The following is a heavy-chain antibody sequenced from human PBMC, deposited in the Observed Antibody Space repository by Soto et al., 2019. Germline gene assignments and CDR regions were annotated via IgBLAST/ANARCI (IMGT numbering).Heavy chain of an antibody. CDR2: ISAYNGNT. J-gene: IGHJ3*02. D-gene: IGHD3-22*01. V-gene: IGHV1-18*04. CDR3: ARSVYYDSSGYYYVVNAFDI. CDR1: GYTFTSYG. Sequence: ASVKVSCKASGYTFTSYGISWVRQAPGQGLEWMGWISAYNGNTNYAQKLQGRVTMTTDTSTSTAYMELRSLRSDDTAAYYCARSVYYDSSGYYYVVNAFDIWGQGTMVTVSS.